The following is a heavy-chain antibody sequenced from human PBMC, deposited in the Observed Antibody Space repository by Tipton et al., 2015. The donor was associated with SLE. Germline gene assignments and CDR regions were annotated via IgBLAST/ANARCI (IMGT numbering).Heavy chain of an antibody. CDR3: VGGGFGVPNWFDP. V-gene: IGHV4-59*01. D-gene: IGHD3-10*01. J-gene: IGHJ5*02. Sequence: TLSLTCTVSGGSIGSYYWTWIRQPPGKGLEWIGYMHYSGSTNYNPSLKNRVTISLDTPKNQFSLRLTSVTAADTAVYYCVGGGFGVPNWFDPWGRGTLVTVSS. CDR1: GGSIGSYY. CDR2: MHYSGST.